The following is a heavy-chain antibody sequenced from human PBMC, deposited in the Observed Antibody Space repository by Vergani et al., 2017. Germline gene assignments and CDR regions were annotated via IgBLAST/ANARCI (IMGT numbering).Heavy chain of an antibody. V-gene: IGHV3-74*02. CDR2: INSDGDST. CDR3: ARGGTTVTTEAFFYYYYMDV. CDR1: GFALNRHA. Sequence: VQLVESGGGVVQPGTSLRLSCVVSGFALNRHAMYWVRQAPGKGLEWVSRINSDGDSTSYADSVKGRFTISRDNAKNTLYLQMDSLRAEDTAVYYCARGGTTVTTEAFFYYYYMDVWSKGTTVTVSS. D-gene: IGHD4-11*01. J-gene: IGHJ6*03.